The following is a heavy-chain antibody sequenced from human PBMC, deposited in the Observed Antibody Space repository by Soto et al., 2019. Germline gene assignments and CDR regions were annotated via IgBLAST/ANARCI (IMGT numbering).Heavy chain of an antibody. CDR2: FYYGENT. J-gene: IGHJ6*02. V-gene: IGHV4-39*01. D-gene: IGHD3-10*01. CDR3: ARGVEMDPTTGYYHYGMEV. Sequence: QLQLQESGPGLVKTSETLSLTCSVSGGSIISTRYFWGWIRQPPGKGLEWIGSFYYGENTYYNPSRKRRVSISDDTSKNQYSLKLSSVIAADTAVYYWARGVEMDPTTGYYHYGMEVWGHGTTVTFYS. CDR1: GGSIISTRYF.